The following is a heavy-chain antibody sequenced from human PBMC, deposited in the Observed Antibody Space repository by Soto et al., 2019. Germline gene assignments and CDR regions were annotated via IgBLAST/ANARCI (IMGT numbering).Heavy chain of an antibody. V-gene: IGHV1-69*01. CDR1: GDTFKNCV. CDR2: IIPLFGTT. J-gene: IGHJ6*02. Sequence: QVQVVQSGVEVRRPGSSVKVSCKASGDTFKNCVISWVRQAPGQGLAWMGGIIPLFGTTDFAQRFQGRLTITTDESTTTAYMELSRLRSEDPATYYCAAELGFGKLSVVWGQGTTVIVSS. CDR3: AAELGFGKLSVV. D-gene: IGHD3-10*01.